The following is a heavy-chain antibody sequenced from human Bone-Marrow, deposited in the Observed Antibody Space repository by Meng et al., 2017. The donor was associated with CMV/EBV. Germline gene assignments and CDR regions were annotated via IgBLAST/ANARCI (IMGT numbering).Heavy chain of an antibody. CDR1: CGSFSGYY. CDR3: ARGLFRDLGELFYGWFDP. V-gene: IGHV4-34*01. J-gene: IGHJ5*02. Sequence: QGQIQQWGAGLLKPSETLSLTCVVDCGSFSGYYWTWIRQPPGKGLEWIGDINHSGSTNYKASLKSRLNISVDTSKNQVSLKLNSVTAADTAVYYCARGLFRDLGELFYGWFDPWGQGTLVTVSS. D-gene: IGHD3-10*01. CDR2: INHSGST.